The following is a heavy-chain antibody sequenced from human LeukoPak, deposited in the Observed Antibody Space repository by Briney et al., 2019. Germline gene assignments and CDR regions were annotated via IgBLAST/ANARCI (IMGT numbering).Heavy chain of an antibody. CDR1: GGSFSGYY. Sequence: PSETLSLTCGVYGGSFSGYYWSWIRQPPGKGLEWIGYIYYSGSTNYNPSLKSRVTTSVDTSKNQFSLRLSSVTTADTAVYYCARVLNWYFDFWGRGTLVTVSS. CDR3: ARVLNWYFDF. V-gene: IGHV4-59*01. CDR2: IYYSGST. J-gene: IGHJ2*01.